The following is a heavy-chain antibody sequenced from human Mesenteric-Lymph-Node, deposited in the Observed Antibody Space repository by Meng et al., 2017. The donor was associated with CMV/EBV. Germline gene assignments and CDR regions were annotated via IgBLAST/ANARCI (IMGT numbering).Heavy chain of an antibody. Sequence: TFSIYTISWVRQAPGQGLEWMGGIIPIFGTANYAQKFQGRVTITADESTSTAYMELSSLRSEDTAVYYCARARVNYYGSGSYGWFDPWGQGTLVTVSS. CDR3: ARARVNYYGSGSYGWFDP. D-gene: IGHD3-10*01. J-gene: IGHJ5*02. V-gene: IGHV1-69*01. CDR2: IIPIFGTA. CDR1: TFSIYT.